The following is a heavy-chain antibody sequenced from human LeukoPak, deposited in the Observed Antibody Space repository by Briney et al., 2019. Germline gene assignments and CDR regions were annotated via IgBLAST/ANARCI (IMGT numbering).Heavy chain of an antibody. CDR1: GGSISGSSDY. CDR3: ARGYSFNWFDP. Sequence: SETLSLTCTVSGGSISGSSDYWGWIRQPPGKGLEWIESIYYGGSTYYNPSLKSRVTTSVDTSKNQFYLKLISVTAADTAVYYCARGYSFNWFDPWGQGTLVTVSS. CDR2: IYYGGST. D-gene: IGHD5-12*01. J-gene: IGHJ5*02. V-gene: IGHV4-39*07.